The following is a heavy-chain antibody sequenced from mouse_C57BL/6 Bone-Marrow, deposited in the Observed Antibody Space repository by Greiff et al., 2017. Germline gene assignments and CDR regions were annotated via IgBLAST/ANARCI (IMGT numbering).Heavy chain of an antibody. CDR2: IDPKSGGT. CDR1: GYTFTSYW. Sequence: QVQLQQPGAELVKPGASVKLSCKASGYTFTSYWMHWVKQRPGRGLEWIGRIDPKSGGTKYNEKFKSKATLTVDKPSSTAYMQLSSLTSEDSAVYYCARREDYDWYFDVWGTGTTVTVSS. J-gene: IGHJ1*03. CDR3: ARREDYDWYFDV. D-gene: IGHD2-4*01. V-gene: IGHV1-72*01.